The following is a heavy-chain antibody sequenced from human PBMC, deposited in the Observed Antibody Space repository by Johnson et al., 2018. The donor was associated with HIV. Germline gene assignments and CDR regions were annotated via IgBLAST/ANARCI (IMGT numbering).Heavy chain of an antibody. J-gene: IGHJ3*02. CDR1: GFTFSRYG. CDR3: AKRVSGWNLGVDAFDI. V-gene: IGHV3-30*02. D-gene: IGHD6-19*01. CDR2: IPNDGSNE. Sequence: QVQLVESGGGVVRPGGSLRLSCVASGFTFSRYGMHWVRQAPGKGLEWVAFIPNDGSNEYYADSVKGRFTISRDNSENTLYLQMNSLRAEDTAVFYCAKRVSGWNLGVDAFDIWGQGTMVTVSS.